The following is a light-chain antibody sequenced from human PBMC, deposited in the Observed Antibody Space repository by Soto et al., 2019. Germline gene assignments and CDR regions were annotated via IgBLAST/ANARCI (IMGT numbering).Light chain of an antibody. CDR3: QHYGISPFS. CDR2: GAS. V-gene: IGKV3-20*01. Sequence: EIVLTQSPGTLSLSPGDRATLSCRASQHVPSSSLAWYQQKPGQAPRPLIYGASSGATGVPDRFSGSGSGTDFTLTISRLEPEDFAVYYCQHYGISPFSFGPGTKVDV. CDR1: QHVPSSS. J-gene: IGKJ3*01.